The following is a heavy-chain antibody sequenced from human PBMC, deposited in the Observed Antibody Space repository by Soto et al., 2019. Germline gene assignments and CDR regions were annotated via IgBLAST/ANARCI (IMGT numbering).Heavy chain of an antibody. CDR2: LNPDGTTI. Sequence: PGGSLRLSCEASGFTFSKYWMHWVRQAPGKGLVWVARLNPDGTTIAYADSVKGRFTISRDNAKNTLYLQMSSLRAEDTAVYFRTRYYDVFTRHLDYWGQGTMVTVSS. J-gene: IGHJ4*02. CDR3: TRYYDVFTRHLDY. V-gene: IGHV3-74*01. CDR1: GFTFSKYW. D-gene: IGHD3-9*01.